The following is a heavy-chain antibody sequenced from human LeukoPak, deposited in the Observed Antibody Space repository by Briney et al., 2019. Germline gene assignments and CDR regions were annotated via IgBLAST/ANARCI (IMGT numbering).Heavy chain of an antibody. Sequence: GGSLRLSCAVSGFTFSYYEMNWVRQAPGKGLEWVSYISSSGSTIYYADSVKGRFTISRDNAKNSLYLQMNSLRAEDTAVYYCARESQSAYYFDSSGYEDAFDIWGQGTMVTVSS. CDR2: ISSSGSTI. CDR3: ARESQSAYYFDSSGYEDAFDI. J-gene: IGHJ3*02. V-gene: IGHV3-48*03. CDR1: GFTFSYYE. D-gene: IGHD3-22*01.